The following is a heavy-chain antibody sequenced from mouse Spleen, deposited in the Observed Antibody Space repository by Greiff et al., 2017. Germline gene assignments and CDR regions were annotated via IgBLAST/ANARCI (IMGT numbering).Heavy chain of an antibody. CDR1: GYTFTSYW. D-gene: IGHD2-1*01. V-gene: IGHV1-61*01. CDR2: IYPSDSET. J-gene: IGHJ3*01. CDR3: ARGYYGNYWFAY. Sequence: VQLQQPGAELVRPGSSVKLSCKASGYTFTSYWMDWVKQRPGQGLEWIGNIYPSDSETHYNQKFKDKATLTVDKSSSTAYMQLSSLTSEDSAVYYCARGYYGNYWFAYWGQGTLVTVSA.